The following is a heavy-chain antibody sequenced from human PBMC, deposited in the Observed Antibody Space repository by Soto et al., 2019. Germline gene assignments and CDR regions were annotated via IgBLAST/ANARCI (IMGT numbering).Heavy chain of an antibody. CDR2: IKSKTDGGTT. V-gene: IGHV3-15*07. J-gene: IGHJ6*02. Sequence: PGGSLRLSCTVSGFTFNNAWMNWVRQAPGRGLEWVGRIKSKTDGGTTDYAAPAKGRFTIARDDSKNTLYLEMNSLKAEDTAVYYCSTRSMVDYYYGIDVWGQGTTVTVSS. D-gene: IGHD2-8*01. CDR1: GFTFNNAW. CDR3: STRSMVDYYYGIDV.